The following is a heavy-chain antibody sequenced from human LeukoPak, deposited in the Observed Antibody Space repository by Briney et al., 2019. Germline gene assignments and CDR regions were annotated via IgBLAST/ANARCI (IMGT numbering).Heavy chain of an antibody. CDR1: GFTFSSYA. J-gene: IGHJ3*02. Sequence: PGGSLRLSCAASGFTFSSYAMHWVRQAPGKGLEWVAVIWYDGSNKYYADSVKGRFTISRDNSKNTLYLQMNSLRAEDTAVYYCAREEIAAAGGAFDIWGQGTMVTVSS. D-gene: IGHD6-13*01. CDR3: AREEIAAAGGAFDI. CDR2: IWYDGSNK. V-gene: IGHV3-33*08.